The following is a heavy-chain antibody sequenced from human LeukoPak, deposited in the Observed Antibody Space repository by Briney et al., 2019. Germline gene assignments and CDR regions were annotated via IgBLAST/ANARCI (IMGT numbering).Heavy chain of an antibody. CDR1: GFTFSDYY. J-gene: IGHJ4*02. V-gene: IGHV3-11*06. CDR3: ARDKRVSRGAAAGTDY. Sequence: PGGSLRLSCAASGFTFSDYYMSWTRQAPGKGLEWVSSISSSSSYIYYADSVKGQFTISRDNAKNSLYLQMNSLRAEDTAVYYCARDKRVSRGAAAGTDYWGQGTLVTVSS. CDR2: ISSSSSYI. D-gene: IGHD6-13*01.